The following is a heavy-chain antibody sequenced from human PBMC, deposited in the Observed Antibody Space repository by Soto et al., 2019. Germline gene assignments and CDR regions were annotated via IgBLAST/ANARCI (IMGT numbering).Heavy chain of an antibody. V-gene: IGHV3-30*03. CDR3: XXXTSKYSNNWPAYYGLDV. D-gene: IGHD1-1*01. CDR1: GFTFSSFG. J-gene: IGHJ6*02. CDR2: ISFDGSNK. Sequence: QVQLVESGGGVVQPGRSLRLSCAASGFTFSSFGMHWVRQAPGKGLEWVAVISFDGSNKYYADSVKGRFTISRDNSKNTLSLQMNSLKAEDTAVYYXXXXTSKYSNNWPAYYGLDVWGQGT.